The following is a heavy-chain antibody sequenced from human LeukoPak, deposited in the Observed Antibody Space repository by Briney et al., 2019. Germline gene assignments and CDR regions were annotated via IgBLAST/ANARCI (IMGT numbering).Heavy chain of an antibody. CDR3: ARDPKRLHKMFDAFDM. J-gene: IGHJ3*02. V-gene: IGHV3-21*01. CDR1: GFTFSSYS. CDR2: ISSSSSYK. D-gene: IGHD4-11*01. Sequence: GGSLRLSCAASGFTFSSYSMNWVRQAPGKGLEWVSSISSSSSYKYNADSVKGRFTISRDNAKNSLYLRMNSLRADDTAVYYCARDPKRLHKMFDAFDMWGQGTMVTVSS.